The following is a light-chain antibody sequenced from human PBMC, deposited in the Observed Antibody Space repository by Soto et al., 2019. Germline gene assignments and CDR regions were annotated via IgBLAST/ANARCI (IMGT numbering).Light chain of an antibody. J-gene: IGLJ1*01. Sequence: QSALTQPASVSGSPGQSIAISCTGSGSDVGGYNYVSWYQQHPGKAPKLIIYGVSHRPSGVSSRFSGSKSGNTASLTISGLQAEDEADYHCSSYTNTGTLYVFGTGTKLTVL. CDR3: SSYTNTGTLYV. CDR1: GSDVGGYNY. CDR2: GVS. V-gene: IGLV2-14*01.